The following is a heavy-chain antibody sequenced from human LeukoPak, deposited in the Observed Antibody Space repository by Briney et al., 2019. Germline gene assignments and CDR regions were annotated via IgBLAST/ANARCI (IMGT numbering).Heavy chain of an antibody. CDR2: INIDGSSI. V-gene: IGHV3-74*01. CDR1: GFTFSSYW. CDR3: ARGRGVSFDY. D-gene: IGHD3-10*01. J-gene: IGHJ4*02. Sequence: GGSLRLSCAASGFTFSSYWMHWVRHAPGKGVVWVSRINIDGSSISYADSVRGRFTISRDNAKNTLYLQMNSLRAEDTAVYYCARGRGVSFDYWGRGTLVSVSS.